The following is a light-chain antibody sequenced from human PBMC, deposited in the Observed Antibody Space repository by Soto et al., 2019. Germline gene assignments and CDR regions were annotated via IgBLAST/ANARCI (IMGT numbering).Light chain of an antibody. V-gene: IGLV2-14*01. CDR2: EVT. J-gene: IGLJ2*01. CDR3: SSYTSSSTLV. Sequence: QSVLAQPASVSGSPGQSITISCIGTSSDVGRYNYVSWYQQHPAKAPKLMIYEVTNRPSGVSNRFSGSKSGNTASLTISGLQAEDEADYYCSSYTSSSTLVFGGGTK. CDR1: SSDVGRYNY.